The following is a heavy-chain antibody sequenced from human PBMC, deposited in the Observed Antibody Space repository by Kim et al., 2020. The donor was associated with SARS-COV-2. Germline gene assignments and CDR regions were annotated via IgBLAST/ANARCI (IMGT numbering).Heavy chain of an antibody. CDR2: IYYSGST. D-gene: IGHD2-21*02. Sequence: SETLSLTCTVSGGSISSYYWSWIRQPPGKGLEWIGYIYYSGSTNYNPSLKSRVTISVDTSKNQFSLKLSSVTAADTAVYYCARDRQGLLHFDLWGRGTLVTVSS. CDR3: ARDRQGLLHFDL. CDR1: GGSISSYY. J-gene: IGHJ2*01. V-gene: IGHV4-59*01.